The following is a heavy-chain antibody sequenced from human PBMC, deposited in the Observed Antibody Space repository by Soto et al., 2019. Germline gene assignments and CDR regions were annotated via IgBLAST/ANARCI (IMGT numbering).Heavy chain of an antibody. CDR1: GFTFSDYY. D-gene: IGHD3-16*02. Sequence: NPGGSLRLSCAASGFTFSDYYMSWIRQAPGKGLEWVSYISSSGSTIYYADSVKGRFTISRDNAKNSLYLQMNSLRAEDTAVYYCARDLGVIEYYFDYWGQGTLVTVSS. CDR2: ISSSGSTI. CDR3: ARDLGVIEYYFDY. J-gene: IGHJ4*02. V-gene: IGHV3-11*01.